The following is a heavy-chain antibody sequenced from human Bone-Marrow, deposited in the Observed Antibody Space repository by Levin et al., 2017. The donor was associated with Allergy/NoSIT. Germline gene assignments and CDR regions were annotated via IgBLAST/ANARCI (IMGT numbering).Heavy chain of an antibody. CDR1: GFTFSSYG. CDR3: ARAGPSVVTTDSNWFDP. J-gene: IGHJ5*02. V-gene: IGHV3-33*01. CDR2: IWYDGSNK. D-gene: IGHD4-11*01. Sequence: PGGSLRLSCAASGFTFSSYGMHWVRQAPGKGLEWVAVIWYDGSNKYYADSVKGRFTISRDNSKNTLYLQMNSLRAEDTAVYYCARAGPSVVTTDSNWFDPWGQGTLVTVSS.